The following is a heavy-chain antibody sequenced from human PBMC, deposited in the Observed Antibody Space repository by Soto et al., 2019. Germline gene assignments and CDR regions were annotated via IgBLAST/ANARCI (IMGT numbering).Heavy chain of an antibody. CDR3: ARDREYYDSSGLKPQWFDP. Sequence: ASVKVSCKASGYTFTSYGISWVRQAPGQGLEWMGWISAYNGNTNYAQKLQGRVTMTTDTSTSTAYMELRSLRSDDTAVYYCARDREYYDSSGLKPQWFDPWGQGTLVTVS. J-gene: IGHJ5*02. CDR1: GYTFTSYG. CDR2: ISAYNGNT. D-gene: IGHD3-22*01. V-gene: IGHV1-18*04.